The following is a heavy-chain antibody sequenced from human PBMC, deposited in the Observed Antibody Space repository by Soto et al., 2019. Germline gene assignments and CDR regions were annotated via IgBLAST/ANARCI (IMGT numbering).Heavy chain of an antibody. V-gene: IGHV3-48*02. CDR3: ASGPGGVDAFYGMGV. CDR2: ITTTSSTI. J-gene: IGHJ6*02. Sequence: HPGGSLRLSCAASGFTFSSYIMNWVRQAPGKGLEWVSYITTTSSTIYYADSVKGRFTISRDNAKISLFLHMNSLRDEDTAVYYCASGPGGVDAFYGMGVWGRGTTVTVSS. D-gene: IGHD3-16*01. CDR1: GFTFSSYI.